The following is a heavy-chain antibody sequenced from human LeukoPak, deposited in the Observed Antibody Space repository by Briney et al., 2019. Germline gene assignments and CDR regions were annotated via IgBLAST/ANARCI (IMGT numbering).Heavy chain of an antibody. Sequence: SQTPSLTCAISGDSVSSDSAAWNWIRQSPSRGLEWLGRTYYRSKWYNGYAESVKSRISISADTTKNQFSLQLNSVTPEDTAVYYCARGLAARGVGYFDYWGQGTLVPVSS. CDR2: TYYRSKWYN. D-gene: IGHD6-6*01. CDR3: ARGLAARGVGYFDY. CDR1: GDSVSSDSAA. J-gene: IGHJ4*02. V-gene: IGHV6-1*01.